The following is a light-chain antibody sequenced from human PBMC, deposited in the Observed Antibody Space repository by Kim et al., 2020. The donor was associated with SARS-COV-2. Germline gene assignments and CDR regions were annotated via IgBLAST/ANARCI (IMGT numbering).Light chain of an antibody. CDR1: QSVKNR. J-gene: IGKJ4*01. CDR3: QQYNNWPLT. V-gene: IGKV3-15*01. CDR2: DAS. Sequence: IVMTQSPATLSVSPGERVTLSCRASQSVKNRLAWYQQRPAQAPRLLIYDASTRASGIPARFSGSGSGTQFTLSISSLQSEDFAIYYCQQYNNWPLTFGGGTKVDIK.